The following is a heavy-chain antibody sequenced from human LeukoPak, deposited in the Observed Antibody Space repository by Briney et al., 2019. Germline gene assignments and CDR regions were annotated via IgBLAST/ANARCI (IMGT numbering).Heavy chain of an antibody. CDR3: ARDRVRFGELFSANY. J-gene: IGHJ4*02. V-gene: IGHV1-18*01. D-gene: IGHD3-10*01. CDR1: GYTFTSYG. Sequence: ASVKVSCKASGYTFTSYGISWVRQAPGQGLEGMGWISAYNGNTNYSQKLQGRVTMTTDTSTSTAYMELRSLRSDDTAVYYCARDRVRFGELFSANYWGQGTLVTVSS. CDR2: ISAYNGNT.